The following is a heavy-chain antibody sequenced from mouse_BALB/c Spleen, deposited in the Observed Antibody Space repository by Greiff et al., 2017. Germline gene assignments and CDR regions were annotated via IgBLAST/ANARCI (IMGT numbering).Heavy chain of an antibody. J-gene: IGHJ4*01. Sequence: VQLQQSGAELVRSGASVKLSCTASGFNIKDYYMHWVKQRPEQGLEWIGWIDPENGDTGYAPKFQGKATMTADTSSNTAYLQLSSLTSEDTAVYYCNYYYGSSYDYAMDYWGQGTSVTVSS. CDR1: GFNIKDYY. CDR3: NYYYGSSYDYAMDY. CDR2: IDPENGDT. V-gene: IGHV14-4*02. D-gene: IGHD1-1*01.